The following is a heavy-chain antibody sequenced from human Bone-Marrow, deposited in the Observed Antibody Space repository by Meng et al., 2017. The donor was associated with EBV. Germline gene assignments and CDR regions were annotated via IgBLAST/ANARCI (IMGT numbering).Heavy chain of an antibody. D-gene: IGHD3-16*02. CDR2: IYHSGST. CDR1: GGSISSGGYS. Sequence: QRQLQESGSGLVKPSQTLSLTCAVSGGSISSGGYSWSWIRQPPGKGLEWIGYIYHSGSTYYNPSLKSRVTISVDRSKNQFSLKLSSVTAADTAVYYCARAITFGGVIVGAFDIWGQGTMVTVSS. CDR3: ARAITFGGVIVGAFDI. V-gene: IGHV4-30-2*01. J-gene: IGHJ3*02.